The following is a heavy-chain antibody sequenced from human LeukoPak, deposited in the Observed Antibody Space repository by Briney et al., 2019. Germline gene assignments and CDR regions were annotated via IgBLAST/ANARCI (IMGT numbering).Heavy chain of an antibody. V-gene: IGHV4-39*01. CDR2: IYYSGIT. CDR1: GDSISSGPYY. D-gene: IGHD6-19*01. J-gene: IGHJ4*02. CDR3: ARQLTGAWQWTFDF. Sequence: SETLSLTCTVSGDSISSGPYYWGWIRQPPGKGLEWIATIYYSGITFYNPSLKSRVTMSVDTSKNQFSLKLNSVTAADTAVYYCARQLTGAWQWTFDFWGQGTLVTVSS.